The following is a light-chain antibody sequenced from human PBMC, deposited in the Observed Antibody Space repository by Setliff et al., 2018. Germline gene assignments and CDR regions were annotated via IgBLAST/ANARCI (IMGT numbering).Light chain of an antibody. Sequence: LTQPASMSGSPGQSITISCTGTSSDIGAYTYVSWYQQHPGKAPKLLISDVSYRPSGVSHRFSGSKSGNTASLTISWLQAEDEADYYCSSYTTSSLRVFGGGT. V-gene: IGLV2-14*03. CDR3: SSYTTSSLRV. J-gene: IGLJ2*01. CDR2: DVS. CDR1: SSDIGAYTY.